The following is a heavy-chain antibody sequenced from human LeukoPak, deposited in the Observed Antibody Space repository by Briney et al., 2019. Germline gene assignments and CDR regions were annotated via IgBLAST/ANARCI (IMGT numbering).Heavy chain of an antibody. CDR2: IKQDGSAK. CDR3: ARLSESRTIFYF. D-gene: IGHD1-1*01. J-gene: IGHJ4*02. CDR1: GFTITYYW. Sequence: QPGGSLRLSCAASGFTITYYWMSWVRQAPGKGLEWVANIKQDGSAKLYVDSVEGRFTVSRDNAKNSLYLQMNNLRAEDTAVYYCARLSESRTIFYFWGQGTLVTVSS. V-gene: IGHV3-7*01.